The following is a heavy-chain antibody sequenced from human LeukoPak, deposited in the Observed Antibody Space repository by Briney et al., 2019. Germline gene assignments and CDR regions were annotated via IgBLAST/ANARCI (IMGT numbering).Heavy chain of an antibody. Sequence: GGSLRLSCAVSGITLSDYGMSWVRQAPGKGLEWVAGLSGSGGGANYADSVQGRFTISRDNPKNTLYLQMNSLRAEDTAVYFCAKRGVVIRVFLVGFHKEAYYFDSWGQGALVTVSS. CDR1: GITLSDYG. CDR2: LSGSGGGA. V-gene: IGHV3-23*01. D-gene: IGHD3-10*01. J-gene: IGHJ4*02. CDR3: AKRGVVIRVFLVGFHKEAYYFDS.